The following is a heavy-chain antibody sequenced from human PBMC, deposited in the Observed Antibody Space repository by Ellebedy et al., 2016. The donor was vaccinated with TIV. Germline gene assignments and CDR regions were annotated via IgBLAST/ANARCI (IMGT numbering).Heavy chain of an antibody. Sequence: SETLSLTCTVSGGSISSYYWSWIRQPPGKGLEWIGYIYYSGSTNYNHSLKSRVTISVDTSKNQFSLKLSSVTAADTAVHYCARHVRIVAAGTGFDYWGQGTLVTVSS. CDR1: GGSISSYY. V-gene: IGHV4-59*08. CDR2: IYYSGST. D-gene: IGHD6-13*01. J-gene: IGHJ4*02. CDR3: ARHVRIVAAGTGFDY.